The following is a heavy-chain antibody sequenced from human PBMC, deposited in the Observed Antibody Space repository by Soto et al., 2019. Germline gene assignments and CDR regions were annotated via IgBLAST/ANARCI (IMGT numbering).Heavy chain of an antibody. Sequence: GGSLRLSCAASGFTFSNYAMSWVRQAPGKGLEWVSTISGNGGSTYYADSVKGRFTISRDNSKNLLFLQINSLRDDDSAVYYCAKRPASIITFDYWGQGTPVTVSS. CDR3: AKRPASIITFDY. CDR1: GFTFSNYA. J-gene: IGHJ4*02. D-gene: IGHD2-2*01. CDR2: ISGNGGST. V-gene: IGHV3-23*01.